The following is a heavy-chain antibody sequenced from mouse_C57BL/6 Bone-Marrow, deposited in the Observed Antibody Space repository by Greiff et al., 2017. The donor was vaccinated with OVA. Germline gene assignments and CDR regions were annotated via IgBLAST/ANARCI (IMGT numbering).Heavy chain of an antibody. CDR1: GYIFTSYG. CDR3: ARSGWAYAMDY. V-gene: IGHV1-81*01. Sequence: VKLQESGAELARPGASVKLSCKASGYIFTSYGISWVKQRTGQGLEWIGEIYPRSGNTYYNEKFKGKATLTADKSSSTAYMELRSLTSEDSAVYFCARSGWAYAMDYWGQGTSVTVSS. CDR2: IYPRSGNT. J-gene: IGHJ4*01. D-gene: IGHD3-1*01.